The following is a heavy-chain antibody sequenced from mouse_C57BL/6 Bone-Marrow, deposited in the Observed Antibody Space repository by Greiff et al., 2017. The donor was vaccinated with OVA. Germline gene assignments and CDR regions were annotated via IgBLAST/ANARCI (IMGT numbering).Heavy chain of an antibody. V-gene: IGHV5-6*01. CDR2: ISSGGSYT. D-gene: IGHD2-3*01. CDR3: ARSRWLHSYWYFDV. J-gene: IGHJ1*03. Sequence: EVKLVESGGDLVKPGGSLKLSCAASGFTFSSYGMSWVRQTPDKRLEWVATISSGGSYTYYPDSVKGRFTISRDNAKNTLYLQMSSLKSEDTAMYYCARSRWLHSYWYFDVWGTGTTVTVSS. CDR1: GFTFSSYG.